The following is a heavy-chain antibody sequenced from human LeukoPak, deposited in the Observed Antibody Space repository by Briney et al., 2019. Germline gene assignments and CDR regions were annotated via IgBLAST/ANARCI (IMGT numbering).Heavy chain of an antibody. CDR2: ISGSGNDI. Sequence: PGGSLRLSCAPSGFIFSGYYMSWLRQAPGKGLEWVSYISGSGNDISYADSVKGRFTISRNNAKGSLYLQMYSLRATDMALYYCGTHAGRTGSDDWGQGTLVTVSS. CDR3: GTHAGRTGSDD. V-gene: IGHV3-11*01. J-gene: IGHJ4*02. CDR1: GFIFSGYY. D-gene: IGHD3/OR15-3a*01.